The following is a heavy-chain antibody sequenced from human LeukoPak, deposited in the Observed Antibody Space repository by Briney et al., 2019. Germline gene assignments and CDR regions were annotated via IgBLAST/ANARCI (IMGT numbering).Heavy chain of an antibody. J-gene: IGHJ5*02. V-gene: IGHV3-64D*06. Sequence: GGSLRLSCSACGFTFSSYAMHWVRQAPGKGLEYVSAISSNGGSTYYADSVKGRFTISRDNSKNTLYLQMSSLRAEDTAVYYCVKGRGIAAAGTGWFDPWGQGTLVTVSS. CDR1: GFTFSSYA. CDR2: ISSNGGST. CDR3: VKGRGIAAAGTGWFDP. D-gene: IGHD6-13*01.